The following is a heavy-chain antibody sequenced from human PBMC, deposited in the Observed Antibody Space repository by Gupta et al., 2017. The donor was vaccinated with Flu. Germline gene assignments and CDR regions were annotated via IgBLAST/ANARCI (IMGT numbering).Heavy chain of an antibody. J-gene: IGHJ4*02. Sequence: QVQLVQSGAEVKKPGASVKVSCKASGYTFTSYGISWVRQAPGQGLEWMGWISAYNGNTNYAQKLQGRVTMTTDTSTSTAYMELRSLRSDDTAVYYCARDSLAEWELPRGGSFEDYWGQGTLVTVSS. D-gene: IGHD1-26*01. CDR1: GYTFTSYG. CDR2: ISAYNGNT. CDR3: ARDSLAEWELPRGGSFEDY. V-gene: IGHV1-18*01.